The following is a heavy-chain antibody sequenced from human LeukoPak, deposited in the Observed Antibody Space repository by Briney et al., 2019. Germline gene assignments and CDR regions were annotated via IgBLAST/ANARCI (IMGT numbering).Heavy chain of an antibody. CDR3: AKGHLPMTLRMDV. CDR2: ISRDGGTT. CDR1: GFTFSSYA. V-gene: IGHV3-23*01. J-gene: IGHJ6*02. Sequence: TGGSLRLSCAASGFTFSSYAMNWVRQAPGKGLEWVSVISRDGGTTYYADSVKGRFTISRDTSKNTLYLQMNSLRAEDTAVYYCAKGHLPMTLRMDVWGQGTTVTVSS. D-gene: IGHD3-22*01.